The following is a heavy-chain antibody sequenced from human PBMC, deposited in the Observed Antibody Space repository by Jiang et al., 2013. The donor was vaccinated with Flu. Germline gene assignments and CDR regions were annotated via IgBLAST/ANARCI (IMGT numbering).Heavy chain of an antibody. CDR1: GGSISSYY. J-gene: IGHJ3*02. CDR2: IYYSGST. Sequence: GPGLVKPSETLSLTCTVSGGSISSYYWSWIRQPPGKGLEWIGYIYYSGSTNYNPSLKSRVTISVDTSKNQFPLKLSSVTAADTAVYYCARGWTLYAFDIRGQGTMVTVSS. V-gene: IGHV4-59*01. CDR3: ARGWTLYAFDI. D-gene: IGHD2-8*01.